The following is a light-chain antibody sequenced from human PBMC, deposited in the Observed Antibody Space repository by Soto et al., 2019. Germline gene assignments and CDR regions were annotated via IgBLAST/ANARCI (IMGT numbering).Light chain of an antibody. CDR3: CSYAVSYTLV. CDR1: SSDFGGYNY. V-gene: IGLV2-11*01. J-gene: IGLJ1*01. CDR2: DFS. Sequence: QSALTQPRSVSGSPGQSVTISCTGTSSDFGGYNYVSWYQQHPGKAPKLMIYDFSKRPSGVPDRFSSSKSGNTASLTISWLEAEDEAASSWCSYAVSYTLVFGSGTKVTVL.